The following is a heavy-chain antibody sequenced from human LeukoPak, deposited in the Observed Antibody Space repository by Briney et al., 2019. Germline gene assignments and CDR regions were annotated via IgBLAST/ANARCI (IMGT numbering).Heavy chain of an antibody. CDR3: ARAYSSSWYRY. J-gene: IGHJ4*02. D-gene: IGHD6-13*01. V-gene: IGHV4-34*01. Sequence: PSETLSLTCAVYGGSLSGYYWSWIRQPPGKGLEWIGEINHSGSTNYNPSLKSRVTISVDTSKNQFSLKLSSVTAADTAVYYCARAYSSSWYRYWGQGTLVTVSS. CDR1: GGSLSGYY. CDR2: INHSGST.